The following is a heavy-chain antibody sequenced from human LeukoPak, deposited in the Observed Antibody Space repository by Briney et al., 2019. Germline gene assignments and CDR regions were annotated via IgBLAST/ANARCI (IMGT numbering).Heavy chain of an antibody. Sequence: SETLSLTCAVYGGSFSGYYWSWIRQPPGKGLEWIGEINHSGSTNYNPSLKSRVTISVDTSKNQFSLKLSSVTAADTAVCYCARVKGGYSSFDYWGQGTLVTVSS. CDR1: GGSFSGYY. D-gene: IGHD6-25*01. CDR3: ARVKGGYSSFDY. J-gene: IGHJ4*02. CDR2: INHSGST. V-gene: IGHV4-34*01.